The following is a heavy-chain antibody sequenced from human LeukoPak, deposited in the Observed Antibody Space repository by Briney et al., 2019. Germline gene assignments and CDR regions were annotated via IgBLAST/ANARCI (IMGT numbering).Heavy chain of an antibody. J-gene: IGHJ6*02. CDR1: GFTFSNYA. V-gene: IGHV3-23*01. CDR3: AKSSTSQRGYYGMDV. CDR2: ITDSGSST. D-gene: IGHD6-25*01. Sequence: PGGSLRLSCAASGFTFSNYAMSWVRQAPGKGLKWVSFITDSGSSTYYADSVKGRFTISRDSSKNTLSLQMNSLRVEDTGVYFCAKSSTSQRGYYGMDVWGQGTTVAVSS.